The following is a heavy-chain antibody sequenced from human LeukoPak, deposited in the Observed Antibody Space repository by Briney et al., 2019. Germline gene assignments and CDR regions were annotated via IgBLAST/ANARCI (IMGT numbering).Heavy chain of an antibody. CDR1: GGSISSSSYY. V-gene: IGHV4-39*07. CDR3: ARVAHYYYGMDV. Sequence: PSETLSLTCTVSGGSISSSSYYWGWIRQPPGKGLEWIGSIYYSGSTYYKLSLKSRVTISVDTSKNQFSLKLSSVTAADTAVYYCARVAHYYYGMDVWGQGTTVTVSS. CDR2: IYYSGST. J-gene: IGHJ6*02.